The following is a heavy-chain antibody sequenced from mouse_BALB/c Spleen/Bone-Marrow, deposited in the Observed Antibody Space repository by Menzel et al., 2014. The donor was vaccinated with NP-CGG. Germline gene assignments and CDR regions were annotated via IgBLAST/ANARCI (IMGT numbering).Heavy chain of an antibody. J-gene: IGHJ2*01. Sequence: EVQLQQSGPELEKPGASVKISCKASGYSFTGYNMNWVKQYNGQSLEWIGNVDPYYGATTYNQKFKGKATLTVDKSSSTAYMQLERLTSEDSAVYYCARSYNSFDFWGPGHHSHSLL. CDR3: ARSYNSFDF. CDR1: GYSFTGYN. CDR2: VDPYYGAT. V-gene: IGHV1-39*01.